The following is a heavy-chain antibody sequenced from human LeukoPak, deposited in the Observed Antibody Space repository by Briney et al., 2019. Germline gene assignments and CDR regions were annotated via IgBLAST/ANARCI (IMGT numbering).Heavy chain of an antibody. CDR2: IKEDGVER. J-gene: IGHJ4*02. CDR3: ARTKPYDY. CDR1: GFNFRDFW. D-gene: IGHD2-8*01. V-gene: IGHV3-7*01. Sequence: GGSLRLSCATSGFNFRDFWMSWVRQAPGKGLEWVANIKEDGVERSYVDSAMGRFTISRDNTKNSLYLQMNSLRGEDTAVYYCARTKPYDYWGQGTLVTVSS.